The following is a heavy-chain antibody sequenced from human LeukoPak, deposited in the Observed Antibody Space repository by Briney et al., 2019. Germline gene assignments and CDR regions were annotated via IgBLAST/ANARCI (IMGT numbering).Heavy chain of an antibody. J-gene: IGHJ4*02. D-gene: IGHD5-24*01. CDR2: IIPIVHTT. V-gene: IGHV3-23*01. CDR3: AKDGRWLQFCC. Sequence: GGSLRLSCVASGFTFSSNGINWVRPPPQKVLEWVSGIIPIVHTTYYADSLRVRFTISRDHPRNTVYMQMNSLRAEDAAVYYCAKDGRWLQFCCWGQGTLVTVSA. CDR1: GFTFSSNG.